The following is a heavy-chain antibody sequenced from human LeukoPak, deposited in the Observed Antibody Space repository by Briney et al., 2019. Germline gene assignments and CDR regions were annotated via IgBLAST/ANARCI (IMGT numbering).Heavy chain of an antibody. CDR3: ARAVYGSGSYSMSGFDP. D-gene: IGHD3-10*01. Sequence: GGSLRLSCAASGFTFSSYSMNWVRQAPGKGLEWVSSISSSSSYIDYADSVKGRFTISRDNAKNSLYLQMNSLRAEDTAVYYCARAVYGSGSYSMSGFDPWGQGTLVTVPS. V-gene: IGHV3-21*01. CDR1: GFTFSSYS. J-gene: IGHJ5*02. CDR2: ISSSSSYI.